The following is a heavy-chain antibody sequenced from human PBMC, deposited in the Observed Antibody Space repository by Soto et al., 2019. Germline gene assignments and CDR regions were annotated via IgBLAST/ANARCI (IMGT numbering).Heavy chain of an antibody. D-gene: IGHD1-26*01. J-gene: IGHJ4*01. Sequence: AVKVSCKASGGTFSSYAISWVRQAPGQGLEWMGGIIPIFGTANYAQKFQGRVTITADESTSTAYMELSSLRSEDTAVYYCAREPVGATASFDYWGHGTLVPVSS. CDR1: GGTFSSYA. CDR2: IIPIFGTA. V-gene: IGHV1-69*13. CDR3: AREPVGATASFDY.